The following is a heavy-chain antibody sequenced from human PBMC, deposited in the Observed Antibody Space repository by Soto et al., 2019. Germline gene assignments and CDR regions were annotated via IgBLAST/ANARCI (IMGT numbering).Heavy chain of an antibody. Sequence: GGSLRLSCAPSGFIFRNYLMHWVRQAPGKGLVWISRINSDGSSASYADSVKGRFTISRDNAENTLYLQMHSLRDEDTAVYYCARDGYNGFDYWGQGTLVTVSS. CDR3: ARDGYNGFDY. D-gene: IGHD5-12*01. V-gene: IGHV3-74*01. CDR2: INSDGSSA. J-gene: IGHJ4*02. CDR1: GFIFRNYL.